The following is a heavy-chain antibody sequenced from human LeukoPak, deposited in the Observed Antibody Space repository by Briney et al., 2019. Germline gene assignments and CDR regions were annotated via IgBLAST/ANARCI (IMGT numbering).Heavy chain of an antibody. V-gene: IGHV4-39*07. CDR3: ARAENYYDSSGPNDY. CDR2: IYDSGST. D-gene: IGHD3-22*01. Sequence: SSETLSLTCTVSGGSIRSSYYYWGWIRQPPGKGLEWIGSIYDSGSTNYNPSLKSRVTISVDKSKNQFSLKLSSVTAADTAVYYCARAENYYDSSGPNDYWGQGTLATVSS. CDR1: GGSIRSSYYY. J-gene: IGHJ4*02.